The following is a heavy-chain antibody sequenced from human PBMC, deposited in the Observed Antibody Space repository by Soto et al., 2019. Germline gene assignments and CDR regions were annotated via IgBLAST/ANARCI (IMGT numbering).Heavy chain of an antibody. CDR3: ARDTNDPIVVVPRFAFDI. CDR2: ISSSGSTI. CDR1: GFTFSSYE. D-gene: IGHD2-21*01. V-gene: IGHV3-48*03. J-gene: IGHJ3*02. Sequence: GGSLRLSCAASGFTFSSYEMNWVRQAPGKGLEWVSYISSSGSTIYYADSVKGRFTISRDNAKNSLYLQMNSLRAEDTAVYYCARDTNDPIVVVPRFAFDIWGQGTMVTVSS.